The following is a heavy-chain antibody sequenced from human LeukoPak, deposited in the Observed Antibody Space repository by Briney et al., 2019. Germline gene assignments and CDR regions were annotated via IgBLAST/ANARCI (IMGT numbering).Heavy chain of an antibody. Sequence: GGSLRLSCAASGFTFSSYAMSWVRQAPGKGLEWVSSISSSSSYIYYAVSVKGRFTISRDNAKNSLYLQMNSLRAEDTAVYYCARAKVAYGMDVWGQGTTVTVSS. CDR3: ARAKVAYGMDV. V-gene: IGHV3-21*01. CDR2: ISSSSSYI. D-gene: IGHD5-12*01. CDR1: GFTFSSYA. J-gene: IGHJ6*02.